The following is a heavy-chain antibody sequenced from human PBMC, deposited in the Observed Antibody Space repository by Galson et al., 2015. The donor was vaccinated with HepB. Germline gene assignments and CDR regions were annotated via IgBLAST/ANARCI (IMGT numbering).Heavy chain of an antibody. J-gene: IGHJ4*02. CDR2: MNLNSGNT. CDR3: VRHFPGDWRPLDY. V-gene: IGHV1-8*01. D-gene: IGHD2-21*02. CDR1: GYTFTSFD. Sequence: SVKVSCKASGYTFTSFDINWVRQATGQGLEWMGWMNLNSGNTGFARKFQGRVTMTGDTSINTAYLQWSSLRASDTAIYYCVRHFPGDWRPLDYWGQGTLVTVAS.